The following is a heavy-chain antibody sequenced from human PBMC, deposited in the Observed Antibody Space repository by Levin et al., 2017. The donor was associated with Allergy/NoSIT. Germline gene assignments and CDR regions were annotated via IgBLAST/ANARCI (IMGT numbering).Heavy chain of an antibody. CDR3: AKIYGSGSPTGSYYGMDV. CDR1: GFTFDDYA. D-gene: IGHD3-10*01. CDR2: ISWNSGSI. V-gene: IGHV3-9*01. Sequence: SLKISCAASGFTFDDYAMHWVRQAPGKGLEWVSGISWNSGSIGYADSVKGRFTISRDNAKNSLYLQMNSLRPEDTAFYYCAKIYGSGSPTGSYYGMDVWGQGTTVTVSS. J-gene: IGHJ6*02.